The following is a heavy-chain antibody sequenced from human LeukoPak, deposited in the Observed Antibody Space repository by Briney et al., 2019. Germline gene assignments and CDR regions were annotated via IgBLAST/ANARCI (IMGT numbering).Heavy chain of an antibody. D-gene: IGHD3-10*01. CDR3: ARAGTREYGSGSYYNGPFDY. Sequence: SETLSLTCTVSGGSISSGGYYWSWIRQHPGKGLEWIVYIYYSGSTYYNPSLKSRVTISVDTSKNQFSLKLSPVTAADTAVYYCARAGTREYGSGSYYNGPFDYWGQGTLVTVSA. V-gene: IGHV4-31*03. J-gene: IGHJ4*02. CDR2: IYYSGST. CDR1: GGSISSGGYY.